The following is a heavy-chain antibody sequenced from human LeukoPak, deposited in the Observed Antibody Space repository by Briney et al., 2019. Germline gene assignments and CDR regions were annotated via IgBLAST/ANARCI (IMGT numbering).Heavy chain of an antibody. Sequence: PGGSLRLSCAASGFIFDDYGMTWVRQAPGKGLEWVSGITWNGDSKGYADSVKGRFTISRDNSKNTLYLQMDSLRAEDTAVYYCARDLITMVRGVYPGDYWGQGTLVTVSS. D-gene: IGHD3-10*01. CDR3: ARDLITMVRGVYPGDY. V-gene: IGHV3-20*04. CDR1: GFIFDDYG. CDR2: ITWNGDSK. J-gene: IGHJ4*02.